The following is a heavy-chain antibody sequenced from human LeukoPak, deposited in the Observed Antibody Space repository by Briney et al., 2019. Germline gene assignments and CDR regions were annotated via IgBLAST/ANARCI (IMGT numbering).Heavy chain of an antibody. V-gene: IGHV3-64*01. D-gene: IGHD5-24*01. J-gene: IGHJ4*02. CDR3: ARDGYNLVFDY. CDR1: GFTFSSYA. Sequence: PGGSLRLSCAASGFTFSSYAMHWVRQAPGKGLEYVSAISSNGGSTYYANSVKGRFTISRDNSKNTLYLQMGSLRAEDMAVYYCARDGYNLVFDYWGQGTLVTVSS. CDR2: ISSNGGST.